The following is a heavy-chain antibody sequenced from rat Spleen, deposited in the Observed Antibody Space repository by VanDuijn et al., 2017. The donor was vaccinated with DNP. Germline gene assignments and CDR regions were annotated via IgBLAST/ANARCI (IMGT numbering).Heavy chain of an antibody. CDR3: ARRGKSGHWYFDL. CDR1: GFTFSDYN. Sequence: EVQLVESGGGLVQPGRSLKLSCAASGFTFSDYNMAWVRQAPKKGLEWVATISYDASSTYYRDSVKGRFTISRDNAKSTLYLQMDSLRSEDTATYYCARRGKSGHWYFDLWGPGTMVTVSS. CDR2: ISYDASST. J-gene: IGHJ1*01. V-gene: IGHV5-7*01. D-gene: IGHD3-7*01.